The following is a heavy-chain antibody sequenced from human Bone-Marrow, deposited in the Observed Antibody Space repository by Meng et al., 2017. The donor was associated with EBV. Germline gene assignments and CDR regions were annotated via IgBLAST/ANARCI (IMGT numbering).Heavy chain of an antibody. CDR3: AKSSSSTPGVVDS. CDR1: GASVSGGTFH. V-gene: IGHV4-61*01. J-gene: IGHJ4*02. D-gene: IGHD6-6*01. CDR2: IYDGGTT. Sequence: QEAGPGLVKPPGTLSLTCTVSGASVSGGTFHWSWIRQPPGKELEWIGYIYDGGTTIYNPSLKSRVTIFLDTSRNQFSLGLRPVTTADTAVYYCAKSSSSTPGVVDSWGQGTLVTVSS.